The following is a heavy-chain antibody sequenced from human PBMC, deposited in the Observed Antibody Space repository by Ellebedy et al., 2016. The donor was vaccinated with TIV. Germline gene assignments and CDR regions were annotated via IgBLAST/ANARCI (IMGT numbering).Heavy chain of an antibody. V-gene: IGHV1-3*01. D-gene: IGHD2-15*01. Sequence: KASGYTFTWMGWINVADANTKYSQKFQGRVSFTRDTSANTAYMHLSGLRSEDSCVYYCARDPLGYCSGGSCSNNWFDPWGQGTLVTVSS. CDR3: ARDPLGYCSGGSCSNNWFDP. CDR2: INVADANT. J-gene: IGHJ5*02.